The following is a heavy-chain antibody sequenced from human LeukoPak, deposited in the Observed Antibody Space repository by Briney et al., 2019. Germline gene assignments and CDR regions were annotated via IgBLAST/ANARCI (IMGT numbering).Heavy chain of an antibody. Sequence: SETLSLTCTASGGSISSSSYYWGRIRQPPGKGLEWIGSIYYSGSTNYNPSLKSRVTLSVDTSKNQFSLKLAAVTAADTAVYYCARGIPFDPWGQGILVTVSS. V-gene: IGHV4-39*07. CDR2: IYYSGST. CDR3: ARGIPFDP. CDR1: GGSISSSSYY. J-gene: IGHJ5*02.